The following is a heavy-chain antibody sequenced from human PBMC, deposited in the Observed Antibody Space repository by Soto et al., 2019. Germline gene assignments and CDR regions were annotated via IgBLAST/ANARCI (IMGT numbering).Heavy chain of an antibody. CDR3: ARGRYGDY. J-gene: IGHJ4*02. D-gene: IGHD1-1*01. CDR1: GYTFTSYG. CDR2: ISAHNDNT. Sequence: QVNLVQSGAEVRKPGASVKVSCKGSGYTFTSYGIAWVRQAPGQGLEWMGWISAHNDNTNYAQKVQGRVTVTRDTSTSTASMELRNLRSDDTAVYYCARGRYGDYWGQGALVTVSS. V-gene: IGHV1-18*01.